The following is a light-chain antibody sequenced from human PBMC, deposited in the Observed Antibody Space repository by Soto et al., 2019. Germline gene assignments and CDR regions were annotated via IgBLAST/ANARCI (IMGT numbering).Light chain of an antibody. Sequence: QSALIQPASVSGSPGQSITISCTGTSSDVGGSNYVSWYQHHPHRAPKLLIYEVSYRPSGVSNRFSGSKSGNMASLTISGLQAEDEADHYCSSYPSSNTLEVFGSGTKVTV. V-gene: IGLV2-14*01. CDR2: EVS. CDR3: SSYPSSNTLEV. J-gene: IGLJ1*01. CDR1: SSDVGGSNY.